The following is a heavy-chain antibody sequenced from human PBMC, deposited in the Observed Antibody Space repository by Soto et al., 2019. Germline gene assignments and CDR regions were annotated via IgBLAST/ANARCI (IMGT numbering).Heavy chain of an antibody. CDR3: AKLVRDDVRRSDLDH. CDR1: GDSIAASYSN. Sequence: ASETLSLTCTVSGDSIAASYSNWAWIRQPPGKGLGWIGTFYYSGTTSQNPPLRSRITISGDTSRNQFSLNLRSVTAADSGVYYCAKLVRDDVRRSDLDHWGQGTLVTVSS. D-gene: IGHD3-10*02. J-gene: IGHJ4*02. V-gene: IGHV4-39*01. CDR2: FYYSGTT.